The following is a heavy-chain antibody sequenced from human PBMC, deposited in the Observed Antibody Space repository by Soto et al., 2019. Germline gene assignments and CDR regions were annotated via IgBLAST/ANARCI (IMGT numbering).Heavy chain of an antibody. Sequence: QVQLQESGPGLVEPSGTLSLTCAVPSDSIRSADWWTGVLRSPGKGLEWFGAIHHSGRSGSPNYIPSLTSRASISIDKSKNQFSLRLSSVTAAGPAVYYGAVTTRAYCTPDICVQGTTVTVSS. CDR3: AVTTRAYCTPDI. J-gene: IGHJ3*02. CDR1: SDSIRSADW. D-gene: IGHD2-8*01. V-gene: IGHV4-4*02. CDR2: IHHSGRSGSP.